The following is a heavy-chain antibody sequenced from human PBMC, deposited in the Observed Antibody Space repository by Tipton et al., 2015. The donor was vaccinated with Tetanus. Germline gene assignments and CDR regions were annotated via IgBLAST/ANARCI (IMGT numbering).Heavy chain of an antibody. CDR3: AREPLDCSAGVCYLPVGIFDS. D-gene: IGHD2-8*02. Sequence: QVQLVQSGAEVKKPGASMKVSCKASGYTFIAYYIHWVRQAPGQGLEWLGWVNPDSGGTKNAQKFQGRVTMTRDTSTSTAYMELSSLRSDDTAVYYCAREPLDCSAGVCYLPVGIFDSWGQGTLVTVSS. CDR2: VNPDSGGT. CDR1: GYTFIAYY. V-gene: IGHV1-2*02. J-gene: IGHJ4*02.